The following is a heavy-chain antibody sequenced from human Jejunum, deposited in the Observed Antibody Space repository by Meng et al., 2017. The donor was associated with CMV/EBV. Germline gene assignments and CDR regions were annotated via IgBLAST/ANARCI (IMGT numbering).Heavy chain of an antibody. J-gene: IGHJ6*02. CDR2: IRSDGSNK. D-gene: IGHD1-7*01. Sequence: YGMHWVRQAPGKGLEWVAFIRSDGSNKYYADSVKSRFTVSRDNPKNTLYLQVNSLGPEDAAVYYCAKESSELPFYYYFYYGMDVWGRGTTVTVSS. V-gene: IGHV3-30*02. CDR3: AKESSELPFYYYFYYGMDV. CDR1: YG.